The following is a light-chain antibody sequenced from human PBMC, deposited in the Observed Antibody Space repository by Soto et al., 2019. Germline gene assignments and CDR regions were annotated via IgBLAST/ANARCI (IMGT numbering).Light chain of an antibody. CDR3: AAWSDTLSGVM. J-gene: IGLJ3*02. V-gene: IGLV1-44*01. Sequence: QSVLTQPPSASATPGQRVTFSCSGSTSNIGRSAVNWYQQVPGTAPKLLIYSDNQRPSGVPDRFSGSKFGTSASLAISGLQSEDEADYFCAAWSDTLSGVMFGGGTKLTV. CDR2: SDN. CDR1: TSNIGRSA.